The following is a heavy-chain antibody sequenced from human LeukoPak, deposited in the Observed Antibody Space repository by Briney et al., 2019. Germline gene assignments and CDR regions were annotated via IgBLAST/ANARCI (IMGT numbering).Heavy chain of an antibody. CDR3: ARSDTHHIHSSSWHFDY. J-gene: IGHJ4*02. D-gene: IGHD6-13*01. CDR2: FYTSGST. V-gene: IGHV4-4*07. Sequence: SETLSLTCSVSGDSISTYYWSWIRQPAGKGLEWIGRFYTSGSTSYDPSLKSRVTMSVDTSKNQFSLKLTSVPAADTAVYYCARSDTHHIHSSSWHFDYWGQGTLVTVSS. CDR1: GDSISTYY.